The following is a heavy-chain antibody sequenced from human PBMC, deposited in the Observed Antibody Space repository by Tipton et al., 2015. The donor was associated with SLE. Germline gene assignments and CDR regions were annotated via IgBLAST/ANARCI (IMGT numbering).Heavy chain of an antibody. CDR1: GGSFSGYF. J-gene: IGHJ4*02. Sequence: TLSLTCAVYGGSFSGYFWIWIRQPPGKGLEWIGEINHSGSTNYNPSLKSRVTISVDTSKNQFSLKLSSVTAADTAVYYCARGAVVDYWGQGTLVTVSS. D-gene: IGHD3-22*01. CDR3: ARGAVVDY. CDR2: INHSGST. V-gene: IGHV4-34*01.